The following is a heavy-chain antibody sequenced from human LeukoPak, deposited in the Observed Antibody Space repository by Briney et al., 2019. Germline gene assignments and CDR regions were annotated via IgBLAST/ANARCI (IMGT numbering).Heavy chain of an antibody. J-gene: IGHJ6*02. D-gene: IGHD6-13*01. CDR3: ARPQGIAAADPNRDYYYYGMDV. CDR2: IIPIFGTA. CDR1: GGTFSSYA. Sequence: SVTVSCTASGGTFSSYAISWVRQAPGQGLGWMGGIIPIFGTANYAQKFQGRVTITADESTSTAYMELSSLRSEDTAVYYCARPQGIAAADPNRDYYYYGMDVWGQGTTVTVSS. V-gene: IGHV1-69*13.